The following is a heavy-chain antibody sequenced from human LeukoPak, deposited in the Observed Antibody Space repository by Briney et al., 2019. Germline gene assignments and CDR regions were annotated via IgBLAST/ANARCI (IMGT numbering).Heavy chain of an antibody. J-gene: IGHJ4*02. D-gene: IGHD5-12*01. CDR1: GYTFTSYY. Sequence: GASVKVSCKASGYTFTSYYMHWVRQAPGQGLEWMGIINPSGGSTSYAQKFQGRVTMTRDTSTSTAYMELRSLRSDDTAVYYCARDIAYNIDYWGQGTLVTVSS. CDR2: INPSGGST. V-gene: IGHV1-46*01. CDR3: ARDIAYNIDY.